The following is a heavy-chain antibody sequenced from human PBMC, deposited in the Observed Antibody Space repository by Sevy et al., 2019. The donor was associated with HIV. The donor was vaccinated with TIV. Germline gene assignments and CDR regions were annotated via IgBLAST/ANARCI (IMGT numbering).Heavy chain of an antibody. CDR1: GFTLSKYP. CDR2: LSFGCGEI. CDR3: AREGCTKPHDY. J-gene: IGHJ4*02. V-gene: IGHV3-23*01. D-gene: IGHD2-8*01. Sequence: GGSLRLSCAASGFTLSKYPMSWVRQPPGKGLEWVSTLSFGCGEINYADSVKGRFTISRDNSKSSVYLQMNNLRPEDTAVYYCAREGCTKPHDYWGQGSLVTVSS.